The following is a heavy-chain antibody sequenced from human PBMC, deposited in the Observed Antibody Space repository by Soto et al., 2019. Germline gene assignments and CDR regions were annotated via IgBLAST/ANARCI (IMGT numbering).Heavy chain of an antibody. CDR1: GFTFSSYE. J-gene: IGHJ4*02. Sequence: EVQLVESGGCLVQPGGSLRLSCAASGFTFSSYEMNWVRQAPGKGLEWVSYISSSGSTIYYADSVKGRFTISRDNAKNSLYLQMNSLRAEDTAVYYCARLSLWELMYYFDYWGQGTLVTVSS. D-gene: IGHD1-26*01. CDR2: ISSSGSTI. V-gene: IGHV3-48*03. CDR3: ARLSLWELMYYFDY.